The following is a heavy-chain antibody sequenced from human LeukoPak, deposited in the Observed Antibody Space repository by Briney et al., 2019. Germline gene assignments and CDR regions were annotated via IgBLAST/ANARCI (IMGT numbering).Heavy chain of an antibody. J-gene: IGHJ4*02. D-gene: IGHD6-13*01. CDR3: VKDGMSMDSSWFDY. Sequence: GGSLRLSCAASGFTFSSYAMHWVRQAPGKGLEWVAVISYDGSNKYYADSVKGRFTISRDISKNTVYLQMNSLRVEDTAVYYCVKDGMSMDSSWFDYWGQGTLVTVSS. CDR2: ISYDGSNK. V-gene: IGHV3-30*04. CDR1: GFTFSSYA.